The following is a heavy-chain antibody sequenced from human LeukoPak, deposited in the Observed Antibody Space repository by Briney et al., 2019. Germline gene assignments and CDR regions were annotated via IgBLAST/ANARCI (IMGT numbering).Heavy chain of an antibody. CDR3: ARRRAASWSFDS. Sequence: GWSLRLSCAASGFTVSSNYMGWVRQAPGKGLEWVSVIYTDGRTYSADSMKGRFTPSRDNSKNTLYLQMSSLRAEDTAVYYCARRRAASWSFDSWGQGTLVTVSS. D-gene: IGHD6-13*01. V-gene: IGHV3-66*04. CDR2: IYTDGRT. J-gene: IGHJ4*02. CDR1: GFTVSSNY.